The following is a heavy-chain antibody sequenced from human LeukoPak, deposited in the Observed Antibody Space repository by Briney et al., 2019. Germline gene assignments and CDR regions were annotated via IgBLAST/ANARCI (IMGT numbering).Heavy chain of an antibody. CDR3: ARDRVPGSPFDY. Sequence: PGGSLRLSCAASGFTFSNYWMHWVRHAPGRGLVWVSRINSDGSSTSYADSVKGRFTISRDNAKNTLYLQMNSLRAEDTAVYYCARDRVPGSPFDYWGQGALVTVSS. D-gene: IGHD3-10*01. J-gene: IGHJ4*02. CDR2: INSDGSST. CDR1: GFTFSNYW. V-gene: IGHV3-74*01.